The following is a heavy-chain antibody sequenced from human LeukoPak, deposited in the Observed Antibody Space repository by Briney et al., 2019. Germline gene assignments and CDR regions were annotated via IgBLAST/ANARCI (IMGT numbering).Heavy chain of an antibody. D-gene: IGHD2-2*01. CDR1: GFMFSSYW. V-gene: IGHV3-7*01. CDR3: ARTNAWHPGDY. CDR2: INQDGSIR. J-gene: IGHJ4*02. Sequence: GGSLRLSCAASGFMFSSYWMTWVRQAPGKGLEWVANINQDGSIRYYVGSVQGRFTISRDNAKNSLYLQMHSLRVEDTAVYYCARTNAWHPGDYWGQGTLVTVSS.